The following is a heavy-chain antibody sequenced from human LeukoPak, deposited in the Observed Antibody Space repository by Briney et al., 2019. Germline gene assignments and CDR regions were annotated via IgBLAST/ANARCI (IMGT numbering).Heavy chain of an antibody. D-gene: IGHD1-1*01. Sequence: GGSLRLSCAASGFTFSSYAMHWVRQAPGKGLEWVAVISYDGSNKYYADSVKGRFTISRDNSKNTLYLQMNSLRAEDTAVYYCAKVLEGYYFDYWGQGTLVTVSS. CDR1: GFTFSSYA. CDR2: ISYDGSNK. V-gene: IGHV3-30-3*02. J-gene: IGHJ4*02. CDR3: AKVLEGYYFDY.